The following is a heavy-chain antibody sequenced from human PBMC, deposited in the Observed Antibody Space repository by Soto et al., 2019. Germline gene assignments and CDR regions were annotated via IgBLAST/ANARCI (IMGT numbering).Heavy chain of an antibody. J-gene: IGHJ6*02. CDR1: GGSFSGYY. Sequence: SETLSLTCAVYGGSFSGYYWSWIRQPPGKGLEWIGENNHSGSTNYNPSLKSRVTISVDTSKNQFSLKLSSVTAADTAVYYCARVLNCSSTSCSYYYYGMDVWGQGTTVTVSS. CDR2: NNHSGST. D-gene: IGHD2-2*01. V-gene: IGHV4-34*01. CDR3: ARVLNCSSTSCSYYYYGMDV.